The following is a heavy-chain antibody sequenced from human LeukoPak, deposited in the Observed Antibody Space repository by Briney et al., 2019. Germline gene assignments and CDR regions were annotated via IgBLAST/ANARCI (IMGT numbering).Heavy chain of an antibody. CDR3: AREGLRWDYYYYMDV. Sequence: SETLSLTCTVSGGSIRSSSYYWGWIRQPPGKGLQWIGNIYYTGSTFYNPSLKSRVTMSVDTSKNQFSLKLSSVTAADTAVYYCAREGLRWDYYYYMDVWGKGTTVTVSS. CDR2: IYYTGST. D-gene: IGHD5-12*01. V-gene: IGHV4-39*07. J-gene: IGHJ6*03. CDR1: GGSIRSSSYY.